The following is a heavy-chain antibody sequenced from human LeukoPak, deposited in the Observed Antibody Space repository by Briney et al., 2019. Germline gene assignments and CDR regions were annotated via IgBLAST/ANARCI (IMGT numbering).Heavy chain of an antibody. D-gene: IGHD1-26*01. V-gene: IGHV4-59*01. CDR3: ARATPYSGSHALDY. Sequence: PSETLSLTCTVSGGSISSYYWSWIRQPPGKGLEWIGYIYYSGSTNYNPSLKGRVTISVDTSKNQFSLKLSSVTAADTAVYYCARATPYSGSHALDYWGQGTLVTVSS. J-gene: IGHJ4*02. CDR2: IYYSGST. CDR1: GGSISSYY.